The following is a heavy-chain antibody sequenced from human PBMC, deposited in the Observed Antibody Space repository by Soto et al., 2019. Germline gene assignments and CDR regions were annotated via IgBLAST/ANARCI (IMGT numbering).Heavy chain of an antibody. J-gene: IGHJ4*02. Sequence: WGALRLSRSASGFTFSSDAMHWVRQAPGKVLEYVSAISSNGGSTYYADSVKGRFTISRDNSKNTLYLQMSSLRAEDTAVYYCVKDTYYDILTGPPQGGDYWGQGTLVNVSS. V-gene: IGHV3-64D*06. CDR1: GFTFSSDA. CDR3: VKDTYYDILTGPPQGGDY. D-gene: IGHD3-9*01. CDR2: ISSNGGST.